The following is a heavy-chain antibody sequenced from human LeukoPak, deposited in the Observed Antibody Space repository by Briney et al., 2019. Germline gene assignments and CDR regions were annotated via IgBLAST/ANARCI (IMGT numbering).Heavy chain of an antibody. Sequence: PGGSLRLSCAASGFIFSDYSMNWVRQTPGKGLEWVAYISSGDSTIYYADSVRGRFTISRDSATNSLYLQMNSLGDEDTAVYYCARDETGVGSGGIDFWGQGTLVTVSS. CDR2: ISSGDSTI. V-gene: IGHV3-48*02. D-gene: IGHD2-8*02. CDR3: ARDETGVGSGGIDF. CDR1: GFIFSDYS. J-gene: IGHJ4*02.